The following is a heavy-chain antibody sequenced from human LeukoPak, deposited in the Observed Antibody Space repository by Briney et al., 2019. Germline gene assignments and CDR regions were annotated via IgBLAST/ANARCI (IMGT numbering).Heavy chain of an antibody. CDR2: ISNDGSNK. Sequence: GRSLRLSCAASGFTFSSYGIHWVRQAPGKGPEWVAVISNDGSNKYYADSVKGRFTISRDNSKNTLYLQMNSLRAEDTAVYYCAKETGRWELEWGQGTLVTVSS. CDR3: AKETGRWELE. V-gene: IGHV3-30*18. D-gene: IGHD1-26*01. CDR1: GFTFSSYG. J-gene: IGHJ4*02.